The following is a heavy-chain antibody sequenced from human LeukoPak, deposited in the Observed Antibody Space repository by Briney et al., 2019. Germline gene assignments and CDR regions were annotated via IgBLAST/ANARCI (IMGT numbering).Heavy chain of an antibody. Sequence: GGSLRLSCAASGFTFSNAWMSWVRQAPGKGLEWVGRIKSKTDGGTTDYAAPVKGRFTISRDDSKNTLYLQMNSLRTEDTAVYYCTTVRRGFGELLNWGQGTLVTVSS. CDR3: TTVRRGFGELLN. D-gene: IGHD3-10*01. CDR2: IKSKTDGGTT. J-gene: IGHJ4*02. V-gene: IGHV3-15*01. CDR1: GFTFSNAW.